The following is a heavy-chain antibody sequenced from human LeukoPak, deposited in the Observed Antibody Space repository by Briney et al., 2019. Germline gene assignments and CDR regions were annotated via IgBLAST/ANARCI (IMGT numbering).Heavy chain of an antibody. CDR3: ARGYCSSTSCYNDDYYYYMDV. V-gene: IGHV3-74*01. J-gene: IGHJ6*03. D-gene: IGHD2-2*02. Sequence: GGSLRLSCAASGFTFSSYWMHWVRQAPGKGLVWISRINSDGSSTSYAGSVKGRFTISRDNAKNTLYLQMNSLRAEDTAVYYCARGYCSSTSCYNDDYYYYMDVWGKGTTVTVSS. CDR1: GFTFSSYW. CDR2: INSDGSST.